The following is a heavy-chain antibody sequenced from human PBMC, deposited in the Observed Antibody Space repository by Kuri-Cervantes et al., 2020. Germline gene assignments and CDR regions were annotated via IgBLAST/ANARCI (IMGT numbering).Heavy chain of an antibody. CDR2: ISAYNANT. CDR1: GYTFTSYG. D-gene: IGHD2-15*01. V-gene: IGHV1-18*01. CDR3: ARGLEGSEYPAPFDY. J-gene: IGHJ4*02. Sequence: ASVKVSCKASGYTFTSYGFSWVRQAPGQGLEWMGWISAYNANTNYAQRLQGRVTMTTDTSTSTAYMELRSLRSDDTAVYYCARGLEGSEYPAPFDYWGQGTLVTVSS.